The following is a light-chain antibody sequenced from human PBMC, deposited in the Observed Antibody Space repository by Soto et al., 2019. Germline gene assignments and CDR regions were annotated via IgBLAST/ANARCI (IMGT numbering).Light chain of an antibody. CDR3: SSYTSSTFYV. Sequence: QPVLTQPASVSGSPGQSITISCTGTSSDVGGYNYVSWYQQHPGKAPKLMIYEVSNRPSGVSNRFSGSKSGNTASLTISGLQAEGEADYYCSSYTSSTFYVFGTGTKVTVL. CDR2: EVS. J-gene: IGLJ1*01. V-gene: IGLV2-14*01. CDR1: SSDVGGYNY.